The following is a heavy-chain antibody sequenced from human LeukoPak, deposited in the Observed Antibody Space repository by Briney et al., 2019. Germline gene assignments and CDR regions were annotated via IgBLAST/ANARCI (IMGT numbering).Heavy chain of an antibody. CDR3: ARDRSSTYFDY. CDR2: IWYDGSNK. CDR1: GFKLSNFG. J-gene: IGHJ4*02. D-gene: IGHD2-2*01. Sequence: GGSLRLSCAASGFKLSNFGMHWVRQAPGKGLEWVAVIWYDGSNKYYGDSVKGRFTISRDNSKNTLYLEMNSLRAEDTAVYYCARDRSSTYFDYWAQGTPVTVSS. V-gene: IGHV3-33*01.